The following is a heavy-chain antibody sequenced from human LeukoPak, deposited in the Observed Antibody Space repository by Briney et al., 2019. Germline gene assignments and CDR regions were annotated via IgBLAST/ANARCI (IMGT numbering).Heavy chain of an antibody. D-gene: IGHD5-24*01. J-gene: IGHJ4*02. CDR3: ARSRDGYNSNPPYYFDY. V-gene: IGHV3-7*03. Sequence: GGSLRLSCAASGFTFSSYWISWVRQAPGKGLEWVANIKQDGSEEYYVDSVKGRFTISRDNAKNSLYLQMNSLRAEDTAVYYCARSRDGYNSNPPYYFDYWGQGTQVTVSS. CDR2: IKQDGSEE. CDR1: GFTFSSYW.